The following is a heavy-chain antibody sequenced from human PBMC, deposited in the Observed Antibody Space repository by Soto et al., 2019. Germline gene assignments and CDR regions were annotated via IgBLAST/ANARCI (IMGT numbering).Heavy chain of an antibody. J-gene: IGHJ4*02. CDR2: IYYSGST. V-gene: IGHV4-39*01. D-gene: IGHD2-2*01. CDR1: GGSISSSSYY. Sequence: SETLSLTCTVSGGSISSSSYYWGWIRQPPGKGLEWIGSIYYSGSTYYNPSLKSRVTISVDTSKNQFSRKLSSVTAADTAVYYCARASSPPTYYFDYWGQGTLVTVSS. CDR3: ARASSPPTYYFDY.